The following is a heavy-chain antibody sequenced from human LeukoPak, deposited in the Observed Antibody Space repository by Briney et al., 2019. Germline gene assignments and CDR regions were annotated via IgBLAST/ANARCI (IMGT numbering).Heavy chain of an antibody. J-gene: IGHJ3*02. D-gene: IGHD6-13*01. CDR2: VSWNSGSI. V-gene: IGHV3-9*03. Sequence: GRSLRLSCAASGFTFDDYAMHWVRQGPGKGLEWVSGVSWNSGSIGYADSVKGRFTISRDNAKNSLYLQMNSLSAEDMALYYCAKGDSSSWELDAFDIWGQGTMVTVSS. CDR1: GFTFDDYA. CDR3: AKGDSSSWELDAFDI.